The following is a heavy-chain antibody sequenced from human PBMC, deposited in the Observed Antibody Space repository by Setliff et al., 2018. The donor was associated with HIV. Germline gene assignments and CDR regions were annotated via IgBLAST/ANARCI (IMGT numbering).Heavy chain of an antibody. D-gene: IGHD6-25*01. V-gene: IGHV3-72*01. CDR2: IRNKAKSYTT. CDR1: GFIFSDHY. CDR3: ARGGYRTDPGYIDSWSDH. Sequence: GGSLRLSCAASGFIFSDHYMDWVRQAPGKGLEWVGRIRNKAKSYTTKYAASVKDRFTISRDDSKNSLYLQMKSLKTEDTAVYFCARGGYRTDPGYIDSWSDHWGQGTLVTVSS. J-gene: IGHJ5*02.